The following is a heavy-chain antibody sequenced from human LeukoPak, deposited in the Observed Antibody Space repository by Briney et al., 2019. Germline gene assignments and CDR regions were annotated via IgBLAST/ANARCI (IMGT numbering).Heavy chain of an antibody. Sequence: NSSETLSLTCAVSGGSISSGGYSWSWIRQPPGKGLEWIGYIYHSGSTYYNPSLKSRVTISVDRSKNQFSLKLSSVTAADTAVYYCARWGGPSPNWYLDLWGRGTLVTVSS. J-gene: IGHJ2*01. D-gene: IGHD3-16*01. CDR2: IYHSGST. CDR3: ARWGGPSPNWYLDL. CDR1: GGSISSGGYS. V-gene: IGHV4-30-2*01.